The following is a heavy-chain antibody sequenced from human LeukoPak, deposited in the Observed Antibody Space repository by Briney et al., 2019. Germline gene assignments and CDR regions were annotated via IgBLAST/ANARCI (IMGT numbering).Heavy chain of an antibody. D-gene: IGHD3-22*01. CDR2: IYYSGST. CDR1: GGSISSSSYY. V-gene: IGHV4-39*07. Sequence: SETLSLTCTVSGGSISSSSYYWGWIRQPPGKGLEWIGSIYYSGSTYYNPSLKSRVTISVDTSKNQFSLKLSSVTAADTAVYYCARGRNYYDSSGYEDYWGQGTLVTVSS. J-gene: IGHJ4*02. CDR3: ARGRNYYDSSGYEDY.